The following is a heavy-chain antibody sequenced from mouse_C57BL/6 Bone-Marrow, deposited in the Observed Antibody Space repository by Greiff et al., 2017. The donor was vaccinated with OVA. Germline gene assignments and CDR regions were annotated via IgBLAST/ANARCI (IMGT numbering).Heavy chain of an antibody. CDR2: ISDGGSYT. J-gene: IGHJ1*03. V-gene: IGHV5-4*01. D-gene: IGHD1-1*01. Sequence: EVQRVESGGGLVKPGGSLKLSCAASGFTFSSYAMSWVRQTPEKRLEWVATISDGGSYTYYPDNVKGRFTISRDNAKNNLYLQMSHLKSEDTAMYYCARAIYYYGSSYWYFDVWGTGTTVTVSS. CDR3: ARAIYYYGSSYWYFDV. CDR1: GFTFSSYA.